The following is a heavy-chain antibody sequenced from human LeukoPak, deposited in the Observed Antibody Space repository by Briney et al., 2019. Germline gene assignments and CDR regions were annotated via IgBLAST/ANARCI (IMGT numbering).Heavy chain of an antibody. V-gene: IGHV4-39*01. J-gene: IGHJ4*02. CDR3: ARANLYSSSSALDY. CDR2: IYYSGST. D-gene: IGHD6-6*01. Sequence: SETLSLTCTVSGGSISSSSFYWGWIRQPPGRGLEWIGSIYYSGSTSYNPSLKSRVTISVDTSKNQFSLKLSSVTAADTAVYYCARANLYSSSSALDYWGQGTLVTVSS. CDR1: GGSISSSSFY.